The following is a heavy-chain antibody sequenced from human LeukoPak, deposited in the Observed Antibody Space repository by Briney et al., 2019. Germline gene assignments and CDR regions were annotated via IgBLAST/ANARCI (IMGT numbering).Heavy chain of an antibody. Sequence: SETLSLTCTVSGGSISSTTYYWGWIRQPPGKGLEWIGSSYYSGNTYYNPSLKSRVTISVDTSKNQFSLQLTSVTAADTAVYYCARSDSSSSLVLGSYYGMDVWGQGTTVTVSS. J-gene: IGHJ6*02. CDR1: GGSISSTTYY. D-gene: IGHD6-6*01. CDR2: SYYSGNT. CDR3: ARSDSSSSLVLGSYYGMDV. V-gene: IGHV4-39*01.